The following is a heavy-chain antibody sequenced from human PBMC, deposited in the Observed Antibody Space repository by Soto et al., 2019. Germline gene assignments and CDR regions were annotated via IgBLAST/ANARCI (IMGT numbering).Heavy chain of an antibody. CDR3: AREGGESSDGLYYFDS. CDR2: IYYSGNT. Sequence: PSETLSLTYPVSGGSTSSDNYWSWIRQPPGKGLEWIGHIYYSGNTDYNPSLKSRLAISIDTSKNQFSLKLSSVTAADTAVYFCAREGGESSDGLYYFDSWGQGSLVT. CDR1: GGSTSSDNY. V-gene: IGHV4-30-4*01. D-gene: IGHD3-16*01. J-gene: IGHJ4*02.